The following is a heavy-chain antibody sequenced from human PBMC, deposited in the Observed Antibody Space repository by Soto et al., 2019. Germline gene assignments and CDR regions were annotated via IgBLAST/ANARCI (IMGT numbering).Heavy chain of an antibody. D-gene: IGHD1-1*01. Sequence: QVQLVESGGGVVQPGRSLRLSCAASGFTFSSYGMHWVRQAPGKGLEWVAVIWYDGSNKYYADSVKGRFTISRDNSENTMYLKMDSLRAEDTDVYYWVSAPPYNDPEGGAFDIWGQGTMVTVSS. V-gene: IGHV3-33*01. CDR2: IWYDGSNK. CDR3: VSAPPYNDPEGGAFDI. CDR1: GFTFSSYG. J-gene: IGHJ3*02.